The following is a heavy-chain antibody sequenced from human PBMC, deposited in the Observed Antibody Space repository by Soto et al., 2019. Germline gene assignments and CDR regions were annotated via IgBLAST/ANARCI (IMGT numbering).Heavy chain of an antibody. J-gene: IGHJ4*02. V-gene: IGHV3-30-3*01. CDR2: ISYDGSNK. D-gene: IGHD3-22*01. Sequence: QVQLVESGGGVVQPGRSLRLSCAASGFTFSSYAMHWVRQAPGKGLEWVAVISYDGSNKYYADSVKGRFIISRDNSKNTLYLQMNSLRAEDTAVYYCARDEGPGYYDSSGIFDYWGQGTLVTVSS. CDR3: ARDEGPGYYDSSGIFDY. CDR1: GFTFSSYA.